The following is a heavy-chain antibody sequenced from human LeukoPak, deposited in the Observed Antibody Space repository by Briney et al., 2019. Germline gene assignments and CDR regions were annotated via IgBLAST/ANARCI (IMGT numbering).Heavy chain of an antibody. D-gene: IGHD3-10*01. CDR2: ISGSGGST. J-gene: IGHJ4*02. V-gene: IGHV3-23*01. Sequence: GVSLRLSCAASGFIFRSYAMIWVRQAPGKGLEWVSTISGSGGSTYYADSVKGHFTISRDNSKNTLFLLMNSLRVEDTAIYYCARGSGSSPLEPNFDYWGQGILVTVSS. CDR3: ARGSGSSPLEPNFDY. CDR1: GFIFRSYA.